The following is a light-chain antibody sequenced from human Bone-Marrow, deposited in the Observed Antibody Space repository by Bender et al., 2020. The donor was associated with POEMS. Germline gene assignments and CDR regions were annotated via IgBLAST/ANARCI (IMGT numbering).Light chain of an antibody. CDR1: RSDIVSSNL. V-gene: IGLV2-23*01. Sequence: QSALTQPASVSGSPGQSITISCTGTRSDIVSSNLVSWYQQYPGKAPKLIIYEGTKRPSGVSNRFSASKSDNTAPLTISGLQAEDEADYYCSSWDDSLSGWVFGGGTKLTVL. CDR3: SSWDDSLSGWV. J-gene: IGLJ3*02. CDR2: EGT.